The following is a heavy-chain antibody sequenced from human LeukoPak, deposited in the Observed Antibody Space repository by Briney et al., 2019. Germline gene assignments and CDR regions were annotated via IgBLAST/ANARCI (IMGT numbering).Heavy chain of an antibody. CDR3: AKTAYYYDSSSYYYSDYYYHYMDV. Sequence: GGSLRLSCAASGFTFSDYYMGWIRQAPGKGLEWVSYITSNGNSVYYAASVKGRFTISRDNAKNSLYLQVNSLTAEDTAVYYCAKTAYYYDSSSYYYSDYYYHYMDVWGKGTTVPISS. J-gene: IGHJ6*03. CDR2: ITSNGNSV. D-gene: IGHD3-22*01. V-gene: IGHV3-11*04. CDR1: GFTFSDYY.